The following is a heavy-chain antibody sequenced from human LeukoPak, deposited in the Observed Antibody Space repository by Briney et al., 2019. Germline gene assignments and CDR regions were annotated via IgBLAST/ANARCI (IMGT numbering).Heavy chain of an antibody. Sequence: GGSLRLSCAASGFTFSSYAMSWVRQAPGKGLEWVSAISGSGGSTYYADSVKGRFTISRDNSRNTLYLQMNSLSAEDTAIYYCARGVFVVDVWGQGTTVTVSS. V-gene: IGHV3-23*01. CDR2: ISGSGGST. J-gene: IGHJ6*02. CDR3: ARGVFVVDV. CDR1: GFTFSSYA. D-gene: IGHD6-6*01.